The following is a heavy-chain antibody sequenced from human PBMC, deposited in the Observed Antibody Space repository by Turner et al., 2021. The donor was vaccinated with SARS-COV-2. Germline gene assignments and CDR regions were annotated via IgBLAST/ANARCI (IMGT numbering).Heavy chain of an antibody. CDR2: ISWNSGSI. CDR3: AKDRWYNWNYFDY. J-gene: IGHJ4*02. V-gene: IGHV3-9*01. CDR1: GFTFDEYA. D-gene: IGHD1-20*01. Sequence: EVQLVESGGGLVQHGRSLRIPCAASGFTFDEYAMHWVRQAPGKGLEWVSGISWNSGSIGYADSVKCRFTISIDNAKNSLYLQMNSLRAEDTALYYCAKDRWYNWNYFDYWGQGTLVTVSS.